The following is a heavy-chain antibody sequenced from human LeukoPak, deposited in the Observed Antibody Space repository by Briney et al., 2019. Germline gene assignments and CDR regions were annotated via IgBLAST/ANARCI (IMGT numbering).Heavy chain of an antibody. V-gene: IGHV7-4-1*02. J-gene: IGHJ6*03. Sequence: ASVKVSCKASGYTFTSYAMNWVRQAPGQGLEWMGWINTNTGNPTYVQGFTGRFVFSLDTSVSTAYLQISSLKAEDTAVYCCARDANNYYYYYTDVWGKGTTVTVSS. D-gene: IGHD4/OR15-4a*01. CDR2: INTNTGNP. CDR1: GYTFTSYA. CDR3: ARDANNYYYYYTDV.